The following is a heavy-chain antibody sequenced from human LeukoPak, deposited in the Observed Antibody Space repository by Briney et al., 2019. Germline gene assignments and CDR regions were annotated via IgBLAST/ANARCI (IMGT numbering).Heavy chain of an antibody. J-gene: IGHJ3*02. D-gene: IGHD6-19*01. V-gene: IGHV3-21*01. CDR1: GFTFSSYS. CDR2: ISSSSSYI. Sequence: GESLKISCAASGFTFSSYSMNWVRQAPGKGLEWVSSISSSSSYIYYADSVKGRFTISRDNAKNSLYLQMNSLRAEDTAVYYCARGVAVADADDAFDIWGQGTMVTVSS. CDR3: ARGVAVADADDAFDI.